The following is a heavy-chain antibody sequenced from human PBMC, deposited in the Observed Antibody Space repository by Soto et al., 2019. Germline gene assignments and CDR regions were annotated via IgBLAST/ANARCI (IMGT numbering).Heavy chain of an antibody. CDR1: GGTFSSYA. Sequence: QVQLVQSGAEVKKPGSSVKVSCKASGGTFSSYAISWVRQAPGQGLEWMGGIIPIFGTANYAQKFQGRVTITADESTRPAYRGLGSVRSGHRAVYYWARVLGKGQRLPPSYYSGMDVGAQGTPVTVSS. J-gene: IGHJ6*02. D-gene: IGHD6-25*01. V-gene: IGHV1-69*01. CDR2: IIPIFGTA. CDR3: ARVLGKGQRLPPSYYSGMDV.